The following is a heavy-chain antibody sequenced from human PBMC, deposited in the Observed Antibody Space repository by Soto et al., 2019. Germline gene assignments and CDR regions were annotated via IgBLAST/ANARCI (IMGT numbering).Heavy chain of an antibody. J-gene: IGHJ6*02. Sequence: PSETLSLICAVYGGSFSGYYWSWIRQPPGKGLEWIGEINHSGSTNYNPSLKSRVTISVDTSKNQFSLKLSSVTAADTAVYYCARPSYGLRPYYYYYYGMDVWGQGTTVTVSS. CDR1: GGSFSGYY. V-gene: IGHV4-34*01. CDR2: INHSGST. CDR3: ARPSYGLRPYYYYYYGMDV. D-gene: IGHD5-12*01.